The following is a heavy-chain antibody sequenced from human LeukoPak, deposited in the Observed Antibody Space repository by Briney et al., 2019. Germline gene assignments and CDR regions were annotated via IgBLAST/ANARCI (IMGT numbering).Heavy chain of an antibody. CDR2: IYHSGST. V-gene: IGHV4-38-2*02. CDR1: GYSISSGYY. Sequence: SETLSLTCTVSGYSISSGYYWGWIRQPPGKGLEWIGSIYHSGSTYYNPSLKSRVTISVDTSKNQFSLKLSSVTAADTAVYYCARDHGTVTDEFDYWGQGTLVTVSS. D-gene: IGHD4-17*01. CDR3: ARDHGTVTDEFDY. J-gene: IGHJ4*02.